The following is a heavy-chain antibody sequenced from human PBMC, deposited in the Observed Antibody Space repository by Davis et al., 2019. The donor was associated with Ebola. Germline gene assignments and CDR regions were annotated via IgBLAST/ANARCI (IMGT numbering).Heavy chain of an antibody. D-gene: IGHD1-26*01. Sequence: AASVKVSCKASGYTFTSYAMHWVRQAPGQRLEWMGWISAYNGNTNYAQKLQGRVTMTTDTSTSTAYMELRSLRSDDTAVYYCARDRGSYPYDYWGQGTLVTVSS. J-gene: IGHJ4*02. CDR3: ARDRGSYPYDY. V-gene: IGHV1-18*01. CDR1: GYTFTSYA. CDR2: ISAYNGNT.